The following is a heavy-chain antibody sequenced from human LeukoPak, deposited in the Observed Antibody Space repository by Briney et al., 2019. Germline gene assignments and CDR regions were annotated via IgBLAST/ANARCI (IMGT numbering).Heavy chain of an antibody. CDR1: GGTFSSYA. Sequence: SVKVSCKASGGTFSSYAISWVRQAPGQGLEWMGRIIPIFGTATYAQKFQGRVTITTHESTSTAYMELSSLRSEDTAVYYCARDPPEYSGSYYGYWGQGTLVTVSS. CDR3: ARDPPEYSGSYYGY. V-gene: IGHV1-69*05. CDR2: IIPIFGTA. J-gene: IGHJ4*02. D-gene: IGHD1-26*01.